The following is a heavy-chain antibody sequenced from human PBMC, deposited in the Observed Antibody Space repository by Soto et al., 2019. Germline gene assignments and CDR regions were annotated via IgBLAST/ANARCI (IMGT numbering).Heavy chain of an antibody. D-gene: IGHD2-2*01. CDR3: GRKFLVPRGGSYLDY. J-gene: IGHJ4*02. CDR1: GFTFSSNW. CDR2: IRQDGSEK. Sequence: EVPLVESGGNLVQPGGSLRLSCVGSGFTFSSNWMTWVRQAPGKGLEWVGNIRQDGSEKNYVDSVKGRFTISRDNAKNSLYLKINRRGAEDRAFNYCGRKFLVPRGGSYLDYGGREPLVTFSS. V-gene: IGHV3-7*04.